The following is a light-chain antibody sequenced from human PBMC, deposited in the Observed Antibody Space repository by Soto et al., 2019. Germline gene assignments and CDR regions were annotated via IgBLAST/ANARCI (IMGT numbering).Light chain of an antibody. CDR1: SSDVGSYNL. V-gene: IGLV2-14*02. CDR2: EVT. CDR3: SSYTNINTRACV. Sequence: LTXPASVSGSPGQSITISCTGTSSDVGSYNLVSWYQQHPGKAPKLMIYEVTDRPSGVSNRFSGSKSGNTASLTISGLQAEDEAEYYCSSYTNINTRACVFGTGTKVTVL. J-gene: IGLJ1*01.